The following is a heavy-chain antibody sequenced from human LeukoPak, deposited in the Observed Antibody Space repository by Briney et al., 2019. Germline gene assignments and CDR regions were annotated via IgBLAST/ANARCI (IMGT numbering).Heavy chain of an antibody. V-gene: IGHV3-33*06. J-gene: IGHJ4*02. CDR2: IWFDGSYI. CDR1: GFKFSNYG. Sequence: TGGSLRLSRAASGFKFSNYGMHWVRQAPGKGLDWVAVIWFDGSYIYYGDSVRGRFTISRDNSKNTLYLQMNSLRAEDTAIYYCAKVVQYTASTGTGLDYWGQGTLVTVSS. D-gene: IGHD6-13*01. CDR3: AKVVQYTASTGTGLDY.